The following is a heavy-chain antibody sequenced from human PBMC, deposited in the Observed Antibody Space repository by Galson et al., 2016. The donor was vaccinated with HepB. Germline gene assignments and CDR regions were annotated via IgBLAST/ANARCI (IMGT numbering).Heavy chain of an antibody. CDR3: ARAIATSY. CDR1: GFNFSSFW. D-gene: IGHD5-24*01. J-gene: IGHJ4*02. Sequence: SLRLSCAASGFNFSSFWMSWVRQAPGKGLEWVANIKQDGSEKSYVDSVKGRFTISRDNAKNSLFLQVNSLRADDTAVYYCARAIATSYWGQGALVTVSS. V-gene: IGHV3-7*05. CDR2: IKQDGSEK.